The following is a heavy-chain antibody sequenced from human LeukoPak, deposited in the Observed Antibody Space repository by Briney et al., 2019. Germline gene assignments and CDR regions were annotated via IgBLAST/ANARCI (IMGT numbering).Heavy chain of an antibody. Sequence: ASVKVSCKASGYTFTSYYMHWVRQAPGQGLEWMGIINPSGGSTSYAQKFQGRVTMTRDMSTSTVYMELSSLRSEDTAVYYCARGRTGIVGATNFDYWGQGTLVTVSS. CDR2: INPSGGST. D-gene: IGHD1-26*01. CDR3: ARGRTGIVGATNFDY. CDR1: GYTFTSYY. V-gene: IGHV1-46*01. J-gene: IGHJ4*02.